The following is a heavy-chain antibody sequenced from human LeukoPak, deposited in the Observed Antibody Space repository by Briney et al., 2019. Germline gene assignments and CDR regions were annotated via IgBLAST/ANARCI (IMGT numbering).Heavy chain of an antibody. CDR1: GFTFSSYA. Sequence: GGSLRLSCTASGFTFSSYAMNWVRQAPGKGLQWVSGVSGSGGSTYYLDSVKGRFTISRDNSKNTLYLQMNSLRAEDTAIYYCVLGTSGYYYTGFDFWGQGTRVTVSS. J-gene: IGHJ4*02. CDR3: VLGTSGYYYTGFDF. V-gene: IGHV3-23*01. D-gene: IGHD3-22*01. CDR2: VSGSGGST.